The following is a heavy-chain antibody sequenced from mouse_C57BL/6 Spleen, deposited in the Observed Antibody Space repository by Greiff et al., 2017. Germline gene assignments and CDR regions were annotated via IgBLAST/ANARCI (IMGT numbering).Heavy chain of an antibody. Sequence: QVQLQQSGPELVKPGASVKISCKASGYAFSSSWMNWVQQRPGTGLEWIGRIYPGDGDTNYNGKFKGKATLTAAKSSSTAYMQLSSLTSEDSAVYFCARSGTTVVVFDYWGQGTTLTVSS. V-gene: IGHV1-82*01. CDR2: IYPGDGDT. CDR1: GYAFSSSW. D-gene: IGHD1-1*01. CDR3: ARSGTTVVVFDY. J-gene: IGHJ2*01.